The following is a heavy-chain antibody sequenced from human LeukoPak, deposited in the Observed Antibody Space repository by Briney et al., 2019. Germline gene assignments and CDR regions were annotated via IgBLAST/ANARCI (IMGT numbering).Heavy chain of an antibody. J-gene: IGHJ4*02. CDR3: AGDSSGYYTIDY. CDR1: GYTFTGYY. D-gene: IGHD3-22*01. V-gene: IGHV1-2*02. Sequence: ASVKVSCKASGYTFTGYYMHWVRQAPGQGLEWMGWINPNSGGTNYAQKFQGGVTMTRDTSISTAYMELSRLRSDDTAVYYCAGDSSGYYTIDYWGQGTLVTVSS. CDR2: INPNSGGT.